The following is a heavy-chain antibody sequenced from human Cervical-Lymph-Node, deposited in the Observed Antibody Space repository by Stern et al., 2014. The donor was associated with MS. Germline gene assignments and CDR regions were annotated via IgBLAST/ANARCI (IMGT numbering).Heavy chain of an antibody. D-gene: IGHD2-15*01. J-gene: IGHJ4*02. V-gene: IGHV1-24*01. CDR3: ATRVVVFDS. CDR1: GFSLTELS. CDR2: FDPGDGEV. Sequence: VQLVESGAEVKKPGASVKVSCKVSGFSLTELSLHWVRQAPGKGLEWMVDFDPGDGEVVYAQKFQGRITMTEDTSSDTAYMDLSSLTSEDTAVYYCATRVVVFDSWGQGTLVTVSS.